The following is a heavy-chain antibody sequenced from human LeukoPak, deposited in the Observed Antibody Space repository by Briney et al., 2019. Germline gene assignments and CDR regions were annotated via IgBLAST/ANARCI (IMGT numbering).Heavy chain of an antibody. D-gene: IGHD3-22*01. Sequence: GGSLRLSCAASGFTFSTYTMYWVRHPPGKRLEWVSVIYSGGSTYYADSVKGRFTISRDNSKNTLYLQMNSLRAEDTAVYYCASQLRYYYVSSGYQDYWGQGTLVTVSS. CDR1: GFTFSTYT. CDR3: ASQLRYYYVSSGYQDY. V-gene: IGHV3-53*01. J-gene: IGHJ4*02. CDR2: IYSGGST.